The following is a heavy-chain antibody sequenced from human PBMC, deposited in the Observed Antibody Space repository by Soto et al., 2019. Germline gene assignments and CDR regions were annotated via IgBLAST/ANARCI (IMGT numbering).Heavy chain of an antibody. V-gene: IGHV3-23*01. CDR3: AKTYYYGSGRGYFDC. CDR1: GFTFSSYA. D-gene: IGHD3-10*01. J-gene: IGHJ4*02. Sequence: GGSLRLSCAASGFTFSSYAMSWVRQAPGKGLEWVSVISGSGGSIYYADSVKGRFTISRDNSKNTLLLQMNSLRADDTAVYYCAKTYYYGSGRGYFDCWGQGTLVTVSS. CDR2: ISGSGGSI.